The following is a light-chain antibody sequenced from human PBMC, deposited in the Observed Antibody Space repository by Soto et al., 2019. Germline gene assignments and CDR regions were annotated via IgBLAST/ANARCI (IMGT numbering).Light chain of an antibody. J-gene: IGLJ3*02. CDR1: SSNIGAGYD. Sequence: QSVLTQPPSESGATGQRVTISCTVSSSNIGAGYDVHWYQQLPGTAPKLLIYGNSNRPSGVPDRFSGSKSGTSASLAITGLQAEDEADYYCQSYDRSLSGSVFGGGTKLTVL. CDR2: GNS. V-gene: IGLV1-40*01. CDR3: QSYDRSLSGSV.